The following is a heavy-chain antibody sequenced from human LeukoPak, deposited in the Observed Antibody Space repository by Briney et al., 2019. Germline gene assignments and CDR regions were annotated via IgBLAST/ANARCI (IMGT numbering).Heavy chain of an antibody. CDR2: INHSGST. D-gene: IGHD3-10*01. V-gene: IGHV4-34*01. CDR1: GFAFGSYS. CDR3: ARHLNYYGSGSNYNWFDP. J-gene: IGHJ5*02. Sequence: GSLRLSCAASGFAFGSYSMSWVRQPPGKGLEWIGEINHSGSTNYNPSLKSRVTISVDTSKNQFSLKLSSVTAADTAVYYCARHLNYYGSGSNYNWFDPWGQGTLVTVSS.